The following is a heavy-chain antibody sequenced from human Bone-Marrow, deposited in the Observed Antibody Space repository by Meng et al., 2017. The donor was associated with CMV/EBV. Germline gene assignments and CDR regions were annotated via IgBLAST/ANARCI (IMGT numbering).Heavy chain of an antibody. CDR3: ARERTDAFDI. CDR1: GYTFTSYG. Sequence: SVKVSCKASGYTFTSYGISWVRQAPGQGLEWMGGIIPIFGTANYAQKFQGRVTITTDESTSTAYMELSSLRSEDTAVYYCARERTDAFDIWGPGAMVTDSS. V-gene: IGHV1-69*05. CDR2: IIPIFGTA. J-gene: IGHJ3*02.